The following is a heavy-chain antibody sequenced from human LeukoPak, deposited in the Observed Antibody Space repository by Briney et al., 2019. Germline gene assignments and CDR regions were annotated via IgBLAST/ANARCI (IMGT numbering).Heavy chain of an antibody. CDR2: IYHSGST. V-gene: IGHV4-59*08. Sequence: SETLSLTCTVSGGSISSYYWSWIRQPPGEGLEWIGNIYHSGSTYYNPSLKSRVTISVDTSKNQFSLILSSVTAADTAVYYCARASVAERGSPDYWGQGTLVTVSS. J-gene: IGHJ4*02. D-gene: IGHD1-26*01. CDR3: ARASVAERGSPDY. CDR1: GGSISSYY.